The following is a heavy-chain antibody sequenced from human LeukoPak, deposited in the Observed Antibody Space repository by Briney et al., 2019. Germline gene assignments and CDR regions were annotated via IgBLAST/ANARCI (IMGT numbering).Heavy chain of an antibody. CDR1: GFTFSSYA. V-gene: IGHV3-30*18. Sequence: GGSLRLSCAASGFTFSSYAMSWVRQAPGKGLEWVAVISYDGSNKYYADSVKGRFTISRDNSKNTLYLQMNSLRAEDTAVYYCAKDRIVLTVTTWFDYWGQGTLVTVSS. J-gene: IGHJ4*02. CDR2: ISYDGSNK. D-gene: IGHD4-17*01. CDR3: AKDRIVLTVTTWFDY.